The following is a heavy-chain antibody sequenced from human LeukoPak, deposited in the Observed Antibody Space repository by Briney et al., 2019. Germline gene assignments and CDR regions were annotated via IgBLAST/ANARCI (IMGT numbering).Heavy chain of an antibody. CDR3: ARDSGSRTTGWSAY. CDR1: GYTFTSYG. Sequence: ASVKVSCKASGYTFTSYGISWVRQAPEQGLEWMGWISAYNGNTNYAQKLQGRVTMTTDTSTSTAYMELRSLRSDDTAVYYCARDSGSRTTGWSAYWGREPWSPSPQ. CDR2: ISAYNGNT. D-gene: IGHD3-9*01. J-gene: IGHJ4*02. V-gene: IGHV1-18*01.